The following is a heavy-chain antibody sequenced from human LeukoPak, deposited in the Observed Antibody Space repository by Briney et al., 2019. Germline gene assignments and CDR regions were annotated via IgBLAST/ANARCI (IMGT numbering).Heavy chain of an antibody. D-gene: IGHD3-16*01. CDR3: ATVGGPPFDY. CDR2: VDPEDGET. Sequence: ASVKVSCKASGGTFSSYAISWVRQAPGKGLEWMGRVDPEDGETIYAEKFQGRVTITADTSTDTAYMELSSLRSEDTAVYYCATVGGPPFDYWGQGTLVTVSS. J-gene: IGHJ4*02. CDR1: GGTFSSYA. V-gene: IGHV1-69-2*01.